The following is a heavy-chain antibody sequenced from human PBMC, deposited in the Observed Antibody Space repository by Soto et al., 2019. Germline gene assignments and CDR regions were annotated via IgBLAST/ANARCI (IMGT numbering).Heavy chain of an antibody. V-gene: IGHV4-30-4*01. D-gene: IGHD3-22*01. CDR1: DDSMSSGHYY. Sequence: SETLSLTCAVSDDSMSSGHYYWSWIRQPPGKGLEWIGYIYYSGSTYYNPSLKSRLTISVDKSKNQFSLKLSSVTAADTAFYYCARGSGSYPLPYFDYWGQKTLVTVSS. J-gene: IGHJ4*02. CDR2: IYYSGST. CDR3: ARGSGSYPLPYFDY.